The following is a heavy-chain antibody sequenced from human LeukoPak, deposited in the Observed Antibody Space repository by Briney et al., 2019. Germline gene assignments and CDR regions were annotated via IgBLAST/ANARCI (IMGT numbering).Heavy chain of an antibody. V-gene: IGHV3-7*01. CDR2: IKQDGSEK. CDR1: GFTFSSYW. Sequence: PGGSLRLSCAASGFTFSSYWMSWVRQAPGKGLEWVANIKQDGSEKYYVDSVKGRFTISRDNAKISLYLQMNSLRAEDTAVYYCARDVKELVWFGEILAGGLSDYYGMDVWGQGATVTTSS. J-gene: IGHJ6*01. CDR3: ARDVKELVWFGEILAGGLSDYYGMDV. D-gene: IGHD3-10*01.